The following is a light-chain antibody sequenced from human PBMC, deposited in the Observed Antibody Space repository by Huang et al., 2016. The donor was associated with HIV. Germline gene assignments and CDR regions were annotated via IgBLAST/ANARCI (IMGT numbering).Light chain of an antibody. V-gene: IGKV3-11*01. CDR1: QSVSSY. J-gene: IGKJ4*01. Sequence: EIVLTQSPATLSLSPGERATLSCRASQSVSSYLAWYQQKPGQAPRLLIYDASNRATGIPARFGGSGCGTDFTLTISSLEPEDFAVYYCQQRSNWPPLTFGGGTKVEIK. CDR3: QQRSNWPPLT. CDR2: DAS.